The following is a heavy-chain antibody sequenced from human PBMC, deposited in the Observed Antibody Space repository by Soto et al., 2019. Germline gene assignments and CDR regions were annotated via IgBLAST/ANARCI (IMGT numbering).Heavy chain of an antibody. CDR1: GFTFSSYA. D-gene: IGHD2-2*01. J-gene: IGHJ4*02. V-gene: IGHV3-30-3*01. Sequence: QVQLVESGGGVVRPGRSLRLSCAASGFTFSSYAMHWVHQAPGKGLEWVALISYDGSNKYYADSVKGRFTISRDNSKNTLYLQMNSLRTEDTAVYYCGRCSSTSCHLGADYWGQGTLVAVSS. CDR3: GRCSSTSCHLGADY. CDR2: ISYDGSNK.